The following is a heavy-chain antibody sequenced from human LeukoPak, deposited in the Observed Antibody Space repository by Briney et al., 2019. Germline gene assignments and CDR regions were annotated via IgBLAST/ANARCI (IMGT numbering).Heavy chain of an antibody. CDR3: ATHDYYDSSGYASDY. CDR2: IYTSGST. Sequence: SETLSLTCTVSGGSISRYYWSWIRQPPGKGLEWIGYIYTSGSTNYNPSLKSRVTISVDTSKNQFSLKLSSVTAADTAVYYCATHDYYDSSGYASDYWGQGTLVTVSS. J-gene: IGHJ4*02. D-gene: IGHD3-22*01. CDR1: GGSISRYY. V-gene: IGHV4-4*09.